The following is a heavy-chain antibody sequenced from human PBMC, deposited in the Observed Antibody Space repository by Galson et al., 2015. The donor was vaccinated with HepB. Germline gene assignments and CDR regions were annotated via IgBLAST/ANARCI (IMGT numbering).Heavy chain of an antibody. CDR1: GITFSGAW. V-gene: IGHV3-15*01. CDR3: TYYYDSSGSHHFDY. J-gene: IGHJ4*02. CDR2: IKSRADGGTA. D-gene: IGHD3-22*01. Sequence: SLRLSCAASGITFSGAWMSWVRQAPGKGLEWVGRIKSRADGGTAEYAAPVKGRFTISRDDSKKTLYLQMNSLITDDTAVYYCTYYYDSSGSHHFDYWGQGTLVTVSS.